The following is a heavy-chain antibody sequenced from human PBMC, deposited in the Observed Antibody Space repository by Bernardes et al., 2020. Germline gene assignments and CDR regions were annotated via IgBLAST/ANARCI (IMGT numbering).Heavy chain of an antibody. CDR2: TSAYNGNT. J-gene: IGHJ3*02. V-gene: IGHV1-18*01. Sequence: ASVKVSCKASGYTFTSYGISWVRQAPGQGLEWMGWTSAYNGNTNYAQKLQGRVTMTTDTSTSTAYMELRSLRSDDTAVYYCALTPKIEDAFDIWGQGTMVTVSS. CDR3: ALTPKIEDAFDI. CDR1: GYTFTSYG.